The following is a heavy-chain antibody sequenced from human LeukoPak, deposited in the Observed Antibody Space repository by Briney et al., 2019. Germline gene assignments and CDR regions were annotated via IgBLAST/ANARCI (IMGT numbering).Heavy chain of an antibody. CDR3: ARDSGYDYVWGSSPDY. CDR1: GFTFSSYS. CDR2: ISSSSSYI. Sequence: GGSLRLSCAASGFTFSSYSMNWVRQAPGKGLEWVSSISSSSSYIYYADSVKGRFTISRDNAKNTLYLHMNSLRADDTAVYYCARDSGYDYVWGSSPDYWGQGTLVTVSS. J-gene: IGHJ4*02. D-gene: IGHD3-16*01. V-gene: IGHV3-21*01.